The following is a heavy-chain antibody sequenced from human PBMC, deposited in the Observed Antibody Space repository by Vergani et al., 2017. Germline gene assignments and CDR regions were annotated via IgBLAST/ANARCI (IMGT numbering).Heavy chain of an antibody. Sequence: QVQLVQSGSELKKPGASVKVSCKASRYSFTTNAMNWVRQAPGQGLEWMGSIIPSLATTIYAQKFQGRVTITADESTSTAYMELSSLKSEDTAVFYCARATCSGGSCYRGFEYWGQGSLITVSS. CDR3: ARATCSGGSCYRGFEY. V-gene: IGHV1-69*11. D-gene: IGHD2-15*01. CDR1: RYSFTTNA. J-gene: IGHJ4*02. CDR2: IIPSLATT.